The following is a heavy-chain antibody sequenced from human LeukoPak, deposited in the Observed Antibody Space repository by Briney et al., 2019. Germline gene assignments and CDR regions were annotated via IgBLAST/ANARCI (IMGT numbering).Heavy chain of an antibody. CDR3: ARLGYYDSSLGS. D-gene: IGHD3-22*01. CDR1: GGSISSSSYY. CDR2: IYYSGST. V-gene: IGHV4-39*01. J-gene: IGHJ4*02. Sequence: SETLSLTCTVSGGSISSSSYYWGWIRQPPGKGLEWIGSIYYSGSTYYNPSLKSRVTISVDTSKNQFSLKLSSVTAADTAVYYCARLGYYDSSLGSWGQGTLVTVSS.